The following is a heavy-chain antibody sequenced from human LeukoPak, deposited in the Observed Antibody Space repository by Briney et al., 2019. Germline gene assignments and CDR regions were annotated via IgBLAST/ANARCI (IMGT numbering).Heavy chain of an antibody. CDR1: GGTFSSYA. V-gene: IGHV1-69*13. D-gene: IGHD2-2*01. Sequence: SVKVSCKASGGTFSSYAISWVRQAPGQGLEWMGGIIPIFGTANYAQKFQGRVTVTADESTSTAYMELSSLRSEDTAVYYCARDGPPDIVVVPAAMLDAFDIWGQGTMVTVSS. CDR3: ARDGPPDIVVVPAAMLDAFDI. CDR2: IIPIFGTA. J-gene: IGHJ3*02.